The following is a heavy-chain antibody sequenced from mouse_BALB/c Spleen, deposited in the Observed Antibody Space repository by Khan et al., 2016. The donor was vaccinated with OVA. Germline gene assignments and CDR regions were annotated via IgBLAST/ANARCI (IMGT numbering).Heavy chain of an antibody. Sequence: DLVKPGTSVKMYCKASGYTFTSYWINWIKQRPGQGLEWIGRIGPGSSNTYYNEMFKGKAALTVDTSSSTAYISLSSLSSEDSAVYFCARWDYYGRSCYAMDYWGQGTSVTVSS. CDR1: GYTFTSYW. V-gene: IGHV1S41*01. J-gene: IGHJ4*01. D-gene: IGHD1-1*01. CDR2: IGPGSSNT. CDR3: ARWDYYGRSCYAMDY.